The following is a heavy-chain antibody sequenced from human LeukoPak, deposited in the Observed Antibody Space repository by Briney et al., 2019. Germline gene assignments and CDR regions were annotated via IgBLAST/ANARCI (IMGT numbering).Heavy chain of an antibody. CDR3: ARFPPYLRQLVPEYYYYGMDV. J-gene: IGHJ6*04. CDR1: GGSISSYY. Sequence: SETLSLTCTVSGGSISSYYWSWIRQPPGKGLEWIGYIYYSGSTNYNPSLKSRVTISVDTSKNQFSLKLSSVTAADTAVYYCARFPPYLRQLVPEYYYYGMDVWGKGTTVTVSS. D-gene: IGHD6-13*01. V-gene: IGHV4-59*01. CDR2: IYYSGST.